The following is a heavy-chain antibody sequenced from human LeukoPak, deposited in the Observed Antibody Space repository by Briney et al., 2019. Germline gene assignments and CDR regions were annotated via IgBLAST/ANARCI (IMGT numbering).Heavy chain of an antibody. J-gene: IGHJ4*02. CDR3: ARVSPYYDSSGYND. V-gene: IGHV1-18*01. D-gene: IGHD3-22*01. CDR2: ISAYNGNT. CDR1: GYTFTSYG. Sequence: ASVKVSCKASGYTFTSYGISWVRQAPGQGLEWMGWISAYNGNTNYAQKLQGRVTMTTDTSTSTAYMELRSLRSDDTAVYYCARVSPYYDSSGYNDWGQGTLVTVSS.